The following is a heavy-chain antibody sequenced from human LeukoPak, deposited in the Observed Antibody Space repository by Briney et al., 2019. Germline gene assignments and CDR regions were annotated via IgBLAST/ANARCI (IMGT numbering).Heavy chain of an antibody. CDR2: IYTSGST. CDR3: ARAKWSGYYNDY. J-gene: IGHJ4*02. CDR1: GVSISSGSYY. Sequence: PSETLSLTCTVSGVSISSGSYYWSWIRQPAGKGLEWIGRIYTSGSTNYNPSLKSRVTISVDTSKNQFSLKLSSVTAADTAVYYCARAKWSGYYNDYWGQGTLVTVSS. D-gene: IGHD3-3*01. V-gene: IGHV4-61*02.